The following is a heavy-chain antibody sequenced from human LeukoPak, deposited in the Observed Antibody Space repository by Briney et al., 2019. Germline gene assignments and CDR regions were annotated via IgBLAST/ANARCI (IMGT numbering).Heavy chain of an antibody. CDR3: AGCLRIIRDAFDL. CDR1: GASISSGGYS. CDR2: IYDSGST. J-gene: IGHJ3*01. Sequence: SETLSLTCAVSGASISSGGYSWSWIRQPPGKGLEWIGYIYDSGSTYYNPSLKKRDTISADRSTNHFSLKLSSVTAADTAVYYCAGCLRIIRDAFDLWGQGTMVTVSS. D-gene: IGHD2/OR15-2a*01. V-gene: IGHV4-30-2*01.